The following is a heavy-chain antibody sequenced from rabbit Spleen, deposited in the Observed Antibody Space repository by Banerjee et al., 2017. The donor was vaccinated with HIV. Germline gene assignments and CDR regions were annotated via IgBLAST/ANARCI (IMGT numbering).Heavy chain of an antibody. CDR2: IDTNDGDT. D-gene: IGHD1-1*01. CDR3: ARNYVNAFDP. CDR1: GFSFSSNW. Sequence: QSLEESGGDLVKPRASLTLTCTVSGFSFSSNWICWVRQAPGKGLEWIACIDTNDGDTDYANWPKGRFPISKTSSTTVTLQMTSLTAADTATYFCARNYVNAFDPRGQGTLVTVS. V-gene: IGHV1S40*01. J-gene: IGHJ2*01.